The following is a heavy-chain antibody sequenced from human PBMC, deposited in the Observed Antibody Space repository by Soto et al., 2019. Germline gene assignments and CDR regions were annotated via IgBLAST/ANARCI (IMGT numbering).Heavy chain of an antibody. CDR3: ARGGRVYAILHAFDI. J-gene: IGHJ3*02. CDR1: GGSISSYY. CDR2: IYYSGSP. Sequence: SETLSLTCTVSGGSISSYYWSWIRQPPGKGLEWIGYIYYSGSPNYNPSLKSRVTISVDTSKNQFSLKLSSVTAADTAVYYCARGGRVYAILHAFDIWGQGTMVTVSS. V-gene: IGHV4-59*01. D-gene: IGHD2-8*01.